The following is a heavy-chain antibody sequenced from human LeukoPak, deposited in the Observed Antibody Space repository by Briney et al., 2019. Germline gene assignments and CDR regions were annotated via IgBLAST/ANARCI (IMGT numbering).Heavy chain of an antibody. CDR2: INHSGST. CDR3: ARGGRITMSENAFDI. V-gene: IGHV4-34*01. Sequence: KPSETLSLTCAVYGGSFSGYYWSWIRQPPGKGLEWIGEINHSGSTNYNPSLKSRVTISVDTSKNQFSLKLSSVTAADTAVYYCARGGRITMSENAFDIWGQGTMVTVSS. CDR1: GGSFSGYY. D-gene: IGHD3-22*01. J-gene: IGHJ3*02.